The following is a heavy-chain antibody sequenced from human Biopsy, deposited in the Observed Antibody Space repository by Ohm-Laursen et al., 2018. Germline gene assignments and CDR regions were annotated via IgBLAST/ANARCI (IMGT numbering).Heavy chain of an antibody. J-gene: IGHJ5*02. V-gene: IGHV4-39*01. CDR3: ARHPTGFWFDP. Sequence: SDTLSLTCTVSGGSISSSTTYYWAWLRQPPGKGLEWLGSIYNTETTFYNPSLKSRVTISVDTSTNQFSLKVSSVTAADTALYFCARHPTGFWFDPWGHGTLVTVSS. CDR2: IYNTETT. CDR1: GGSISSSTTYY.